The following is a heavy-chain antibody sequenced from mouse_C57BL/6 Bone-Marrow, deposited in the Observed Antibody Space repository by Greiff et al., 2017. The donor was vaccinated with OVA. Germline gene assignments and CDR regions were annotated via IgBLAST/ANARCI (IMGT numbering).Heavy chain of an antibody. J-gene: IGHJ4*01. V-gene: IGHV1-55*01. CDR3: ARRLLREEYAMDY. CDR2: IYPGSGST. D-gene: IGHD1-1*01. CDR1: GYTFTSYW. Sequence: QVQLKESGAELVKPGASVKMSCKASGYTFTSYWITWVKQRPGQGLEWIGDIYPGSGSTNYNEKFKSKATLTVDTSSSTAHMQLSSLTSEDSAVYYCARRLLREEYAMDYWGQGTSVTVSS.